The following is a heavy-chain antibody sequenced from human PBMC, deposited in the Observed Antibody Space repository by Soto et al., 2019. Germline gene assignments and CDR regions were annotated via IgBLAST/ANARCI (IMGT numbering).Heavy chain of an antibody. CDR2: IDFNGNT. CDR1: GGSMRGSTSNFY. V-gene: IGHV4-39*01. Sequence: SETLSLTCSVSGGSMRGSTSNFYWSWIRQSPGKGLEWIGTIDFNGNTRYNPSLGSRVTVFAESNKNQFSLRLASVTAADTSVYYCARHNRQTYGSSSWDSWGLGVLVTVSS. J-gene: IGHJ4*02. D-gene: IGHD6-6*01. CDR3: ARHNRQTYGSSSWDS.